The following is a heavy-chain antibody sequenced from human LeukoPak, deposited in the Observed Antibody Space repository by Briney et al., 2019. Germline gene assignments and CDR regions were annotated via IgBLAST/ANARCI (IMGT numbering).Heavy chain of an antibody. V-gene: IGHV3-30*18. CDR3: AKGGSNYYDSSGPPQPFDY. CDR1: GFTFSSYG. CDR2: ISYDGSNK. Sequence: GGSLRLSCAASGFTFSSYGMHWVRQAPGKGLEWVAVISYDGSNKYYADSVKGRFTISRDNSKNTLYLQMNSLRAEDTTVYYCAKGGSNYYDSSGPPQPFDYWGQGTLVTVSS. D-gene: IGHD3-22*01. J-gene: IGHJ4*02.